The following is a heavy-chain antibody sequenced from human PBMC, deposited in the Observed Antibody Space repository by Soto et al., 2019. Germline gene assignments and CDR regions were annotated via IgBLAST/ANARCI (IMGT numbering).Heavy chain of an antibody. V-gene: IGHV3-21*01. Sequence: EVQLVESGGGLVKPGGSLRLSCAASGFTFSSYSMNWVRQAPGKGLEWVSSISSSSSYIYYADSVKGRFTISRDNAKNALYLQMNSLRAEDTAVYYCERDNWEQWPVGVYWGQGTLVTVSS. D-gene: IGHD6-19*01. CDR3: ERDNWEQWPVGVY. CDR1: GFTFSSYS. J-gene: IGHJ4*02. CDR2: ISSSSSYI.